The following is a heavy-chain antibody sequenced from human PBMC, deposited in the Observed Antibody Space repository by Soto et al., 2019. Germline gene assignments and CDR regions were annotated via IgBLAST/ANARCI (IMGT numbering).Heavy chain of an antibody. J-gene: IGHJ6*02. D-gene: IGHD6-13*01. CDR1: GGSVSSGSYY. CDR2: IYYSGST. V-gene: IGHV4-61*01. Sequence: SETLSLTCTVSGGSVSSGSYYWSWIRQPPGKGLEWIGHIYYSGSTNYNPSLKSRVTISVDTSKNQFSLKLSSVTAADTAVYYCATAAAGTYHGMDVWGQGTTVTVSS. CDR3: ATAAAGTYHGMDV.